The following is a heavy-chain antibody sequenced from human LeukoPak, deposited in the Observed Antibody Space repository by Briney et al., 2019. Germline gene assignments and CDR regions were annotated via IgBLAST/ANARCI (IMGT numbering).Heavy chain of an antibody. D-gene: IGHD5-12*01. CDR3: ARGRDIVATIDAFDI. CDR1: GGSISSYY. Sequence: SETLSLTCTVSGGSISSYYWSWIRQPAGKGLEWIGRIYTSGSTNYNPSLKSRVTISVDTSKNQFSLKLSSVTAADTAVYYCARGRDIVATIDAFDIWGQGTMVTVSS. J-gene: IGHJ3*02. CDR2: IYTSGST. V-gene: IGHV4-4*07.